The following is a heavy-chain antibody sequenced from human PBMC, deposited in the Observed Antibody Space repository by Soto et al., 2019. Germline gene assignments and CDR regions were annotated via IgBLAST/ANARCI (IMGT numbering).Heavy chain of an antibody. CDR3: ARADDYKSSWFDP. Sequence: QVQLQESGPGLVKPSETLSLTCIVSGGSVSSVTYYRSWIRQPPGKGLEWIGYISYSGSTNYNPSLKSRVSMSLDTSKNQFSLKLISVTAADTAVYYCARADDYKSSWFDPWGQGTLVTVSS. D-gene: IGHD4-4*01. J-gene: IGHJ5*02. V-gene: IGHV4-61*01. CDR2: ISYSGST. CDR1: GGSVSSVTYY.